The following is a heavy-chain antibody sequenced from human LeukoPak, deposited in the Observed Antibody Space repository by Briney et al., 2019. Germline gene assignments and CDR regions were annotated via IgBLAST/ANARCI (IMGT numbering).Heavy chain of an antibody. Sequence: SGGSLRLSCAASGFSFSNAWMSWVRQAPGKGLEWVGRIRSEADGGTADYAEPVKGRFTILRDDSKNTVYLQMNSLKTEDTAVYFCSSRPYDTYVIWGQGTLVTVSS. V-gene: IGHV3-15*01. CDR1: GFSFSNAW. CDR3: SSRPYDTYVI. J-gene: IGHJ4*02. CDR2: IRSEADGGTA. D-gene: IGHD2-21*01.